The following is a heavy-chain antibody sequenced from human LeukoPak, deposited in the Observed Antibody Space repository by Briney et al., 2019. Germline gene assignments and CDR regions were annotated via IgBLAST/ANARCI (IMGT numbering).Heavy chain of an antibody. CDR2: MNPNSGNT. J-gene: IGHJ4*02. CDR3: ARGGYCSSTSCYRY. Sequence: GASVKVSCKASGYTFTSYDINWVRQATGQGLEWMGRMNPNSGNTGYAQKFQGRVTITRNTSISTAYMELSSLRSGDTAVYYCARGGYCSSTSCYRYWGQGTLVTVSS. V-gene: IGHV1-8*03. D-gene: IGHD2-2*02. CDR1: GYTFTSYD.